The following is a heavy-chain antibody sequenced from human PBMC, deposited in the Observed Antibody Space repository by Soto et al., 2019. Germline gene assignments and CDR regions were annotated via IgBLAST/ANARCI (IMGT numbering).Heavy chain of an antibody. CDR2: IYYSGST. CDR3: ASLIRGYCSSTSCYGYYYYGMDV. Sequence: SETLSLTCTVSGGSLSSGGYYWSWIRQHAGKGLEWIGYIYYSGSTYYNPSLKSRVTISVDTSKNQFSLKLSSVTAADTAVYYCASLIRGYCSSTSCYGYYYYGMDVWGQATTVTVSS. J-gene: IGHJ6*02. D-gene: IGHD2-2*03. CDR1: GGSLSSGGYY. V-gene: IGHV4-31*03.